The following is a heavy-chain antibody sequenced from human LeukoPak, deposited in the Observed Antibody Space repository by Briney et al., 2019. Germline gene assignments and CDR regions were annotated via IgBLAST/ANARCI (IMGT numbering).Heavy chain of an antibody. J-gene: IGHJ4*02. D-gene: IGHD1-26*01. CDR1: GGSISSGSYY. CDR3: ARWDPGVSHGHPDF. CDR2: IYSSGST. V-gene: IGHV4-61*02. Sequence: SETLSLTCTVSGGSISSGSYYWSWIRQPAGKGLEWIGRIYSSGSTDYNPSLKSRVTISVDTSKNQISLKLRSVTAADTAVYYCARWDPGVSHGHPDFWGQGTLVTVSS.